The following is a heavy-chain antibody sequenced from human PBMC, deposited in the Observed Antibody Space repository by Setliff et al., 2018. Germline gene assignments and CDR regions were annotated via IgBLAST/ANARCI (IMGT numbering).Heavy chain of an antibody. D-gene: IGHD3-9*01. CDR3: ARGYYDILTGYYIGY. V-gene: IGHV4-59*08. J-gene: IGHJ4*02. Sequence: SETLSLTCTVSGGSISSYYWSWIRQPPGKGLEWIGYIYYSGSTYYNPSLKSRVTISVDTSKDQFSLKLSSVTAADTAVYYCARGYYDILTGYYIGYWGQGTLVTVSS. CDR1: GGSISSYY. CDR2: IYYSGST.